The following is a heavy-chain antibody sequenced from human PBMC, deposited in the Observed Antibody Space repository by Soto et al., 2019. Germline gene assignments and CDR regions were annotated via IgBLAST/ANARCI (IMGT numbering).Heavy chain of an antibody. J-gene: IGHJ6*02. CDR1: GCSISGYF. CDR3: ARIVFPYCSGGSCYSGYYYGMDV. CDR2: IYYTGST. D-gene: IGHD2-15*01. Sequence: SETLSLTCTVSGCSISGYFWSWIRQPPRKGPEWIGYIYYTGSTNYNPSLKSRVTISVDTSKNQFSLKLSSVTAADTAVYYCARIVFPYCSGGSCYSGYYYGMDVWGQGTTVTVSS. V-gene: IGHV4-59*08.